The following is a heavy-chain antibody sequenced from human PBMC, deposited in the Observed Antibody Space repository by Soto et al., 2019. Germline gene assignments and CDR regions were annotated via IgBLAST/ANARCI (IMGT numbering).Heavy chain of an antibody. CDR1: GYTFTSYD. Sequence: GASVKVSCKASGYTFTSYDINWVRQATGQGLEWMGWMNPNSGNTGYAQKFQGRVTMTRNTSISTAYMELSSLRSEDTAVYYCAISAGDDYGVEYYYYYNYMDGGGKWTTVTVSS. CDR2: MNPNSGNT. J-gene: IGHJ6*03. V-gene: IGHV1-8*01. D-gene: IGHD4-17*01. CDR3: AISAGDDYGVEYYYYYNYMDG.